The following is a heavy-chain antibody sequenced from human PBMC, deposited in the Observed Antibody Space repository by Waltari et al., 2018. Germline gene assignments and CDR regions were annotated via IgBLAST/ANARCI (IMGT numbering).Heavy chain of an antibody. V-gene: IGHV3-74*01. Sequence: EVQLVESGGNLVQPGESLRLSCAASGFTFSRFWMHWVRQGPGKGLVWVSRINGDGTSIGYADSVKGRFTISRDNAKNTLYLQMNRLRAEDTAVYYCARVATKTYSSPVPGRPYYYGMDVWGQGTTVTVSS. D-gene: IGHD3-22*01. CDR2: INGDGTSI. CDR3: ARVATKTYSSPVPGRPYYYGMDV. CDR1: GFTFSRFW. J-gene: IGHJ6*02.